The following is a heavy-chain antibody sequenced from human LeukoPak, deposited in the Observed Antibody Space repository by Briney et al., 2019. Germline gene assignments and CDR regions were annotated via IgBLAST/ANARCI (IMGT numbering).Heavy chain of an antibody. V-gene: IGHV3-48*02. CDR1: GFSFSSYP. CDR2: INSDTNIT. CDR3: ARGWPDVYFDY. J-gene: IGHJ4*02. D-gene: IGHD6-13*01. Sequence: PGGSLRLSCVASGFSFSSYPMNWVRQAPGKGLEWVSHINSDTNITPYTASVSGRFTISRDNAKNSLYLHVNSLRDEDTAVYYCARGWPDVYFDYWGQGTLVTVSS.